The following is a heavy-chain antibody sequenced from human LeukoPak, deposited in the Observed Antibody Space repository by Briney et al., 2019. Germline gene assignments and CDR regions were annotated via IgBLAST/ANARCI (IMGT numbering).Heavy chain of an antibody. CDR3: AKADRGWGVITKD. V-gene: IGHV3-30*18. CDR2: TSYDGSNK. J-gene: IGHJ4*02. CDR1: GFTFSSYG. D-gene: IGHD3-10*01. Sequence: GRSLRLSCAASGFTFSSYGMHWVRQAPGKGLEWVAVTSYDGSNKYYADSVKGRFTISRDNSKNTLYLQMNSLRAEDTAVYYCAKADRGWGVITKDWGQGTLVTVSS.